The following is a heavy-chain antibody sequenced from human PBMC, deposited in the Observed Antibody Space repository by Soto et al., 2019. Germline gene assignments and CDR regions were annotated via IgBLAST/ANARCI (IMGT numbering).Heavy chain of an antibody. CDR1: VFTFSSYA. J-gene: IGHJ6*02. CDR2: ISYDGSNK. D-gene: IGHD1-26*01. CDR3: AREELYYYYYGMDV. Sequence: PRWSLRLSCTASVFTFSSYAMHWFRQGPGKGLGWVAVISYDGSNKYYADSVKGRFTISRDNSKNTLYLQMISMRAEDTAVYYCAREELYYYYYGMDVWGQGTTVTVSS. V-gene: IGHV3-30-3*01.